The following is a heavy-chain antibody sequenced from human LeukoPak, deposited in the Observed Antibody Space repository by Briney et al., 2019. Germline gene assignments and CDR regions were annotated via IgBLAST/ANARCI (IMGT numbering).Heavy chain of an antibody. Sequence: GASVKVSCKASGGTFSSYAISWVRQAPGQGLEWMGGIIPIFGTANYAQKFQGRVTITADKSTSTAYMELSSLRSEDTAVYYCARDPYGGNSPRGLNNWFDPWGQGTLVTVSS. D-gene: IGHD4-23*01. J-gene: IGHJ5*02. CDR1: GGTFSSYA. CDR2: IIPIFGTA. V-gene: IGHV1-69*06. CDR3: ARDPYGGNSPRGLNNWFDP.